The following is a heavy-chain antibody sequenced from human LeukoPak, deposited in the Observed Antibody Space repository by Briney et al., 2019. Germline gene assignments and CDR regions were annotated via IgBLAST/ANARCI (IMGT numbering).Heavy chain of an antibody. CDR2: INHSGST. CDR1: GGSFSGYY. Sequence: PSETLSLTCAVYGGSFSGYYWSWIRQPPGKGLEWIGEINHSGSTNYNPSLKSRVTISIDTSKNQFSLKLTSVTAADTAVYYCARGMELLDWGQGTLVTVSS. D-gene: IGHD3-10*01. CDR3: ARGMELLD. V-gene: IGHV4-34*01. J-gene: IGHJ4*02.